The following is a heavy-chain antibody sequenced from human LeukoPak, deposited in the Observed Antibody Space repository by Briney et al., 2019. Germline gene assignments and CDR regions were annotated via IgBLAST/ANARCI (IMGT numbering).Heavy chain of an antibody. CDR3: EKGVRGFSGSAHPSDY. J-gene: IGHJ4*02. CDR1: GFTFSRYG. CDR2: IRYHEDNK. D-gene: IGHD1-26*01. Sequence: GGSLRLSCAASGFTFSRYGMRSVRQAPGKGLEWVAYIRYHEDNKYYADSAKGRFTISRDNSKNTLYLQMNTPRTQNTTSYYCEKGVRGFSGSAHPSDYWGQGTLVTVSA. V-gene: IGHV3-30*02.